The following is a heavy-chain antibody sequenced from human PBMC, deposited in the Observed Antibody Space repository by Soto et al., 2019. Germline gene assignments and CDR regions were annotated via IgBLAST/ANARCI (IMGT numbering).Heavy chain of an antibody. CDR2: IYYSGST. Sequence: QVQLQESGPGLVKPSQTLSLTCTVSGGSISSGDYYWSWIRQPPGKGLEWIGYIYYSGSTYYNPSLKSRVTISVDTSKNQFSLKLSSVTAADTAVYYCARDQRSGDYSIILGSPHDWYFDLWGRGTLVTVSS. J-gene: IGHJ2*01. CDR1: GGSISSGDYY. D-gene: IGHD4-4*01. V-gene: IGHV4-30-4*01. CDR3: ARDQRSGDYSIILGSPHDWYFDL.